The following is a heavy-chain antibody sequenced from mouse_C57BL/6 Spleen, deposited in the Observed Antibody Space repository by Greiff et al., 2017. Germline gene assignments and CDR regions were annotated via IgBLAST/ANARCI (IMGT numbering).Heavy chain of an antibody. CDR1: GYTFTSYW. Sequence: VQLQQPGAELVRPGSSVKLSCKASGYTFTSYWMHWVKQRPIQGLEWIGNIDPSDSDTHYHQKFKDKATLTVDKSSSTAYMQLSSLTAEDSADYYGAKQYYGSSYYFDYWGQGTTLTVSS. V-gene: IGHV1-52*01. D-gene: IGHD1-1*01. CDR2: IDPSDSDT. CDR3: AKQYYGSSYYFDY. J-gene: IGHJ2*01.